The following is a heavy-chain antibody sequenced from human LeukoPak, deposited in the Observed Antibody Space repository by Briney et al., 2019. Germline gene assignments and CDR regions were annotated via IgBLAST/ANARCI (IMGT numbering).Heavy chain of an antibody. CDR2: INPNSGGT. D-gene: IGHD3-10*01. CDR3: ARDYYYGSGSYYSVNWFDP. V-gene: IGHV1-2*04. Sequence: GASVKVSCKASGYTFNGYYMHWVRQAPGQGLEWMGWINPNSGGTNYAQKFQGWVTMTRDTSISTAYMELSRLRSDDTAVYYCARDYYYGSGSYYSVNWFDPWGQGTLVTVSS. CDR1: GYTFNGYY. J-gene: IGHJ5*02.